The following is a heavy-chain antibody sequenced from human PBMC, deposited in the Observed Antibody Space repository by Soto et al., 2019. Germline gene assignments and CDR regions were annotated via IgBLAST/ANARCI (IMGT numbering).Heavy chain of an antibody. D-gene: IGHD6-6*01. J-gene: IGHJ4*02. V-gene: IGHV3-73*01. CDR1: GFTVSGAA. CDR3: TTRPSRNTWSQFNPPPDY. CDR2: IRSKTNNYAT. Sequence: SLTLSCGAAGFTVSGAAVPWVRQASGRELEWVGRIRSKTNNYATDYAASVNGRFTFSRDDSQNTVYLEMDSLRTEDKAIYFCTTRPSRNTWSQFNPPPDYWGQGTLVTVSS.